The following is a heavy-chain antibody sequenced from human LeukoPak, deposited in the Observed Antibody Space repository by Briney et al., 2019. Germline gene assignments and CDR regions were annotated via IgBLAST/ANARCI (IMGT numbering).Heavy chain of an antibody. J-gene: IGHJ4*02. V-gene: IGHV3-23*01. CDR3: AKDRTSGSGDYFFDY. CDR1: GFTFSSYA. CDR2: ISGSGTST. Sequence: GGSLRLSCAASGFTFSSYAMTWVRQAPGKGLEWVSTISGSGTSTNYADSVKGRFTISRDNSKNTLYVQMNSLRGEDTAVYYCAKDRTSGSGDYFFDYWGQGALVTVSS. D-gene: IGHD2-15*01.